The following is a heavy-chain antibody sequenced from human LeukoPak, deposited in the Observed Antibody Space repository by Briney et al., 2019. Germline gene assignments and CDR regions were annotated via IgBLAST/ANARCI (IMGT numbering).Heavy chain of an antibody. CDR3: AKGGGDSSSCFDY. V-gene: IGHV3-30*04. CDR2: ISYDGSNK. CDR1: GFTFRSYA. D-gene: IGHD6-13*01. J-gene: IGHJ4*02. Sequence: SGGSLRLSCAASGFTFRSYAMHWVRQAPGKGLEWVAVISYDGSNKYYADSVKGRFTISRDNSKNTLYLQMNSLRAEDTAVYYCAKGGGDSSSCFDYWGQGTLVTVSS.